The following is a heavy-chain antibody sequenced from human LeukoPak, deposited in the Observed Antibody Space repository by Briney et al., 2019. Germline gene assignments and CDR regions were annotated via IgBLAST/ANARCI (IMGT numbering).Heavy chain of an antibody. V-gene: IGHV3-30*02. CDR1: GFNFSIYG. CDR2: IKYDGSNK. J-gene: IGHJ4*02. Sequence: VGSLRLSCAASGFNFSIYGMHWVREAPGKGLEWVGFIKYDGSNKYYGDPAKGRFTISRDTSKNTLYLQMNGLRAEDTAVYYCAKDLGITVSRIGGFDSWGQGTLVTVSS. D-gene: IGHD6-19*01. CDR3: AKDLGITVSRIGGFDS.